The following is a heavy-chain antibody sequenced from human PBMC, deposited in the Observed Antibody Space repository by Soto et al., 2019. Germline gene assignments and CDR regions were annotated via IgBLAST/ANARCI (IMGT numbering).Heavy chain of an antibody. CDR3: ATLLGLVVPGTFDC. Sequence: ASETLSLTCAVSGYSISSGYHWGWIRQPPGKGLEWLGSVHHSGSTYYNPSLKSRLTISVDKSKNQFSLNLTSVTAADTAVYSCATLLGLVVPGTFDCWGQGTLVTVSS. J-gene: IGHJ4*02. D-gene: IGHD3-22*01. CDR2: VHHSGST. CDR1: GYSISSGYH. V-gene: IGHV4-38-2*01.